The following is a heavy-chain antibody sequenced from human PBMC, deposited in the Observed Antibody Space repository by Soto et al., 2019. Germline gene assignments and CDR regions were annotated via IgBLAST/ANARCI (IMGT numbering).Heavy chain of an antibody. CDR1: GYTFTSYA. V-gene: IGHV1-3*04. CDR2: INTGSGNT. D-gene: IGHD6-13*01. CDR3: ARDLLPRYSFSGFDP. Sequence: QVQLVQSGAEVKKPGASVKVSCKASGYTFTSYAVHWVRQAPGQRHEWMGWINTGSGNTKYSQNLQGRVSMTRDTPASTAYMELSSLRSEDTAVYYCARDLLPRYSFSGFDPWGQGTLVTVSS. J-gene: IGHJ5*02.